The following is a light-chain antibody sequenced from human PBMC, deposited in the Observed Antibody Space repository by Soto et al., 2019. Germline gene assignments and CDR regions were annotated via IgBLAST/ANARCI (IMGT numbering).Light chain of an antibody. J-gene: IGKJ1*01. CDR3: QQSYSTLTWT. CDR2: AAS. Sequence: DVQMTQSPSTLSASVGDRVTITCRASQSISSWLAWYQQKPGKAPKLLIYAASSLQSGVPSRFSGSGSGTDFTLTISSLQPEDFATYYCQQSYSTLTWTFGQGTKV. V-gene: IGKV1-39*01. CDR1: QSISSW.